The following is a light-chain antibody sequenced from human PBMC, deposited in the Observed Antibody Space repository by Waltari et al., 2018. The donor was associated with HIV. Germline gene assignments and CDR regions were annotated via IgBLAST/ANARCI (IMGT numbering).Light chain of an antibody. CDR1: SSDFGFYNY. V-gene: IGLV2-14*01. Sequence: QSALTQPASVSGSPGQSITISCTGTSSDFGFYNYVSWYQQVPGKVPQVIIYEVTSRPSAVSNRFSGSKSGSTASLTISDLQVEDEADYYCTSYTATDTLIFGGGTKVTVL. J-gene: IGLJ2*01. CDR3: TSYTATDTLI. CDR2: EVT.